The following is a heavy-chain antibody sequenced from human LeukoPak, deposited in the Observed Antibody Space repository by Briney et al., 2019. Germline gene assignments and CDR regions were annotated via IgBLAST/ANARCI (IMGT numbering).Heavy chain of an antibody. CDR1: GGSFSGYY. J-gene: IGHJ4*02. CDR2: INHSEST. Sequence: SETLSLTCAVYGGSFSGYYWNWIRQPPGKGLEWIGEINHSESTNYNPSLKSRVTISLDTSKNHFSLKLSSVTAADTAVYYCARDSNDILTGYDYWGQGTLVTVSS. V-gene: IGHV4-34*01. D-gene: IGHD3-9*01. CDR3: ARDSNDILTGYDY.